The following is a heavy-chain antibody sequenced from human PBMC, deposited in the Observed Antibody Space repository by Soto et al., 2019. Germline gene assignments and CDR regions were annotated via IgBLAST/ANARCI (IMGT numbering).Heavy chain of an antibody. V-gene: IGHV3-30-3*01. CDR3: ASDIDYDFWSCPEGGYGMDV. CDR2: ISYDGSNK. D-gene: IGHD3-3*01. J-gene: IGHJ6*02. CDR1: GFTFSSYA. Sequence: QVQLVESGGGVVQPGRSLRLSCAASGFTFSSYAMHWVRQAPGKGLEWVAVISYDGSNKYYADSVKGRFTISRDNSKNTLYLQMNSLRAEDTAVYYSASDIDYDFWSCPEGGYGMDVWGQETTVTVSS.